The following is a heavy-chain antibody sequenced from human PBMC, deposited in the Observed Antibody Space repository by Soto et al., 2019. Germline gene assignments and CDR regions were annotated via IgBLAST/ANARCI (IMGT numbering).Heavy chain of an antibody. CDR2: IIPIFGTA. V-gene: IGHV1-69*13. CDR3: ASSPGGGGITGTTHYGMDA. D-gene: IGHD1-7*01. CDR1: VGTFGSYA. Sequence: SVKVSCKASVGTFGSYAISWVRQAPGQGLEWMGGIIPIFGTANYAQKFQGRVTITADESTSTAYMELSSLRSEDTAVYYCASSPGGGGITGTTHYGMDAWGHGTTATVSS. J-gene: IGHJ6*02.